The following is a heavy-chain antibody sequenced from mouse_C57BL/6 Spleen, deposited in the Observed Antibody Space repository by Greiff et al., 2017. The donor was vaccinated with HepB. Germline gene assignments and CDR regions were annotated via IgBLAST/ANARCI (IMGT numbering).Heavy chain of an antibody. CDR3: ARDDVYLYYYAMDY. D-gene: IGHD2-3*01. CDR2: INPSNGGT. CDR1: GYTFTSYW. Sequence: QVQLQQPGTELVKPGASVKLSCKASGYTFTSYWMNWVKQRPGQGLEGIGNINPSNGGTNYNEKYKSKATLTVDKSASTAYMQLSSLTSEDSAVYYCARDDVYLYYYAMDYWGHGSSVTVSS. V-gene: IGHV1-53*01. J-gene: IGHJ4*01.